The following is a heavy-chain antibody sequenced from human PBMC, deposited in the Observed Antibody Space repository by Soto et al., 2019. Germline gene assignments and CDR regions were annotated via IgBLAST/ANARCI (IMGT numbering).Heavy chain of an antibody. V-gene: IGHV4-31*03. J-gene: IGHJ5*02. CDR1: GGSISSGGYY. CDR2: IYYSGST. CDR3: ARARGSTSLGGGVNWFDP. D-gene: IGHD2-2*01. Sequence: QVQLQESGPGLVKPSQTLSLTCTVSGGSISSGGYYWSWIRQHPGKGLEWIGYIYYSGSTYYNPSLKSRVSISVDTSKNQFSLRLSSVPAADTAVYYCARARGSTSLGGGVNWFDPWGQGTLVTVSS.